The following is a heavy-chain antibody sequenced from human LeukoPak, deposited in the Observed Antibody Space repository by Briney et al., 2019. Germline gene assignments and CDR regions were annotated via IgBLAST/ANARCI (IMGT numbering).Heavy chain of an antibody. CDR2: IYYSGST. D-gene: IGHD7-27*01. CDR1: GGSISSYY. J-gene: IGHJ3*02. Sequence: PSETLSLTCTVSGGSISSYYWSWIRQPPGKGLEWIGYIYYSGSTNYNPSLKSRVTISVDTSKNQFSLKLSSVTAADTAVYYCARARAGDSPHDAFDIWGQGTMVTVSS. V-gene: IGHV4-59*01. CDR3: ARARAGDSPHDAFDI.